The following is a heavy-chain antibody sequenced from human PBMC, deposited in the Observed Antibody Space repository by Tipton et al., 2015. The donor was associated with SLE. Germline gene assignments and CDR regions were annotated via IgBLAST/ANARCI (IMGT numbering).Heavy chain of an antibody. D-gene: IGHD5-24*01. CDR2: INRSGGT. Sequence: PSLTCAVSGVSTSSRNWWGWVRQPPGKGLEWIGEINRSGGTNHNPSLKSRVTISVDTSKNHFSLRLTSVTAADTALYYCARGGEMSTVPFDYWGQGTLVTVSS. CDR1: GVSTSSRNW. V-gene: IGHV4-4*02. J-gene: IGHJ4*02. CDR3: ARGGEMSTVPFDY.